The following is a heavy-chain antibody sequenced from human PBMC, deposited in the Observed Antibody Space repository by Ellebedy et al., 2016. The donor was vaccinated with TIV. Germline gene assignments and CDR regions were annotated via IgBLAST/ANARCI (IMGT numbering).Heavy chain of an antibody. CDR2: IYYSGVT. Sequence: MPSETLSLTFTVSADSISGSNCYWGWIRQPPGKGLEWIGNIYYSGVTYYNPSFKSRVTLSADTSKNQFSLNLRTVTAADTAVYYCARTDPWQPIDDWGQGILVSVSS. V-gene: IGHV4-39*01. J-gene: IGHJ4*02. CDR3: ARTDPWQPIDD. CDR1: ADSISGSNCY. D-gene: IGHD2-21*02.